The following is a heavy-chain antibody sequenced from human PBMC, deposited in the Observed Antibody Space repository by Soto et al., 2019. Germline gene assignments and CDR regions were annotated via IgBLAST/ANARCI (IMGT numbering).Heavy chain of an antibody. Sequence: GASVKLSCKASGYTFTSYGISCVRQAPGQGLEWMGWISAYNGNTNYAQKLQGRVTMTTDTSTSTAYMELRSLRSDDTAVYYCARGAYGSGSYSQLRDYYYYYYMDVWGKGTTVTVSS. CDR3: ARGAYGSGSYSQLRDYYYYYYMDV. J-gene: IGHJ6*03. D-gene: IGHD3-10*01. V-gene: IGHV1-18*01. CDR1: GYTFTSYG. CDR2: ISAYNGNT.